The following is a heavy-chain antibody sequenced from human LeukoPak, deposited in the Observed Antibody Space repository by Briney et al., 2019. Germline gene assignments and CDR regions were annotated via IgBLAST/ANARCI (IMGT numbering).Heavy chain of an antibody. CDR3: ARAGHRDSSGFYGMDV. J-gene: IGHJ6*02. V-gene: IGHV3-7*01. Sequence: GGSLRLSCAASGFTFSTYWMSWVRQAPGKGLEWVANIKQDGSEKYYVDSVKGRFTISRDNARNSLYLQMNSLRAEDTAVYYCARAGHRDSSGFYGMDVWGQGTTVTVSS. CDR1: GFTFSTYW. D-gene: IGHD6-19*01. CDR2: IKQDGSEK.